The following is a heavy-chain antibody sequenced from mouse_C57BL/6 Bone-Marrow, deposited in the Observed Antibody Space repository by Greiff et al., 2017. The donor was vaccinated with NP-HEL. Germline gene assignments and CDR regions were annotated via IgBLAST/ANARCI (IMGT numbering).Heavy chain of an antibody. Sequence: EVQLVESGGGLVQPGGSLSLSCAASGFTFTDYYMSWVRQPPGKALEWLGFIRNKANGYTTEYSASVKGRFTISRDNSQSILYRQMNALGAEDSATYYCARPIYYDYSFAYWGQGTLGTVSA. D-gene: IGHD2-4*01. CDR3: ARPIYYDYSFAY. J-gene: IGHJ3*01. CDR1: GFTFTDYY. V-gene: IGHV7-3*01. CDR2: IRNKANGYTT.